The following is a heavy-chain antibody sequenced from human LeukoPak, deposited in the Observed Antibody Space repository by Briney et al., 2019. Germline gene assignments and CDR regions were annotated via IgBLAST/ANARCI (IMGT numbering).Heavy chain of an antibody. CDR1: GVSINSDY. CDR3: ARQGHRLTLVDYYGMDV. CDR2: IYYSGSST. V-gene: IGHV4-59*08. J-gene: IGHJ6*02. Sequence: SETLSLTCTVSGVSINSDYWSWVPQPPGKGLEWIGYIYYSGSSTNYNPSLKSRVTISIDRSKNQFSLKLSSVTAADTAVYYCARQGHRLTLVDYYGMDVWGQGTTVTVS. D-gene: IGHD1-26*01.